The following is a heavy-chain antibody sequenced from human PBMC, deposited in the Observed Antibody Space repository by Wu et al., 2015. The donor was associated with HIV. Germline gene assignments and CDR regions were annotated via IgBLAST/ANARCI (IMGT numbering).Heavy chain of an antibody. V-gene: IGHV1-2*02. Sequence: QVQLVQSGAEVKKPGASVKVSCKASGYTFTGYYMHWVRQAPGQGLEWMGWINPNSGGTNYAQKFQGRVTMTRDTSISTAYMELSRLRSDDTAVYYCARAVDYYGSGSYAGLSGWFDPWGQGTLVTVSS. D-gene: IGHD3-10*01. CDR1: GYTFTGYY. CDR2: INPNSGGT. J-gene: IGHJ5*02. CDR3: ARAVDYYGSGSYAGLSGWFDP.